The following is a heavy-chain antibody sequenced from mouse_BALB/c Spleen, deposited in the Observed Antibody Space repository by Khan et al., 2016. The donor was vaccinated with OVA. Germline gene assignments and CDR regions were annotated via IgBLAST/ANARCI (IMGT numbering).Heavy chain of an antibody. CDR1: GYTFTTYW. Sequence: VQLQESGAELAKPGASVKMSCAASGYTFTTYWMPWVHQRPGQGLEWIGFINPTSGYTDYNQKFKDQATLTADKSSSTAYMQLSSLTSDDSAVYYCARIRSDNWGKGTTLTVSS. CDR2: INPTSGYT. J-gene: IGHJ2*01. D-gene: IGHD2-4*01. V-gene: IGHV1-7*01. CDR3: ARIRSDN.